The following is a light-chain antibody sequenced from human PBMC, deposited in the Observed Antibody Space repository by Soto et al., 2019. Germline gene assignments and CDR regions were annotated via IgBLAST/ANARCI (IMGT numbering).Light chain of an antibody. J-gene: IGKJ1*01. CDR2: GAF. Sequence: ETVLTQSPVTLSFSPGEIATLSWSASQSVSGSRLAWYHQKPGQAPRLLIYGAFNRVTGIPVRFSGSGSGTVFTLTISRLEPEDFAVYYCQKYGNSPSKFGQGTKVDIK. CDR3: QKYGNSPSK. V-gene: IGKV3-20*01. CDR1: QSVSGSR.